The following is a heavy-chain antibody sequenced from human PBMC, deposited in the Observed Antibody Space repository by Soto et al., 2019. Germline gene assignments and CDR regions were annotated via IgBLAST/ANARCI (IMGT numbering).Heavy chain of an antibody. J-gene: IGHJ4*02. Sequence: QVQLVQSGAEVKKPGASVKVSCKASGYSFTSYYMHWVRQAPGQGLEWMGIINLGGGGAIYAQKFQGRVNMTRDTSTNTVYMALGSLRSEDTAVYYCTRGSQYSSSFDYWGQGTLVPVSS. CDR1: GYSFTSYY. CDR3: TRGSQYSSSFDY. CDR2: INLGGGGA. D-gene: IGHD6-6*01. V-gene: IGHV1-46*03.